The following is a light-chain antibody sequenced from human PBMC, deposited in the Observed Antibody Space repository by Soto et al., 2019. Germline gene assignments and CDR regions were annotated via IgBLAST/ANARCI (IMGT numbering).Light chain of an antibody. V-gene: IGLV2-14*01. CDR3: SSYTTTSTVV. Sequence: QSVLTQPASVSGSPGQSFTISCTGTSSDVGGYDYVSWFQQYPGKAPSLMLYDVYRRPSGVSYRFSGSKSGNTASLTISGLQAEDEADYYCSSYTTTSTVVFGGGTKLTVL. CDR2: DVY. J-gene: IGLJ2*01. CDR1: SSDVGGYDY.